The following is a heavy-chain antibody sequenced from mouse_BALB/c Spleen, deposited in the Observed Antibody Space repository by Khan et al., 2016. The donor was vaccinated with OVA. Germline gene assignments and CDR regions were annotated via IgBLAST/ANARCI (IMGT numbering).Heavy chain of an antibody. CDR3: ARDQVGSYFDY. V-gene: IGHV7-3*02. D-gene: IGHD4-1*02. J-gene: IGHJ2*01. CDR1: GFTFTDYY. CDR2: IAQTADGYRT. Sequence: EVQLVASGGGLVQPGGSLRLSCATSGFTFTDYYMTWVRQPPGEALEWLGFIAQTADGYRTEYSASVMGRFTISRDTSQNILYLQMTTLRAEDSATYYYARDQVGSYFDYWGQGTTLTVSS.